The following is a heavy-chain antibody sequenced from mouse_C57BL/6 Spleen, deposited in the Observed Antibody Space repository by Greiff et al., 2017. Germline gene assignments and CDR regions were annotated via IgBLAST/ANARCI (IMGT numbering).Heavy chain of an antibody. CDR3: TTSNWDGY. CDR2: IDPENGDT. J-gene: IGHJ2*01. Sequence: EVKLMESGAELVRPGASVKLSCTASGFNIKDDYMHWVKQRPEQGLEWIGWIDPENGDTEYASKFQGKATITADTSSNTAYLQLSSLTSEDTAVYYCTTSNWDGYWGQGTTLTVSS. V-gene: IGHV14-4*01. CDR1: GFNIKDDY. D-gene: IGHD4-1*01.